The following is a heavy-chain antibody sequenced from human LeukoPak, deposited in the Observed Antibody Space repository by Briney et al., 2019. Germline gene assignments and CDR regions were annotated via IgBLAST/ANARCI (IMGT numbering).Heavy chain of an antibody. Sequence: PGGSLRLSCAASGFTFSSYAMSWVRQAPGKGLEWVSAISGSGGSTYYADSVKGRFTISRDNSKNTLYLQMNSLRAEDTALYYCAKDMTATSSGWYGWFDPWGQGTLVTVSS. V-gene: IGHV3-23*01. CDR3: AKDMTATSSGWYGWFDP. CDR1: GFTFSSYA. J-gene: IGHJ5*02. D-gene: IGHD6-19*01. CDR2: ISGSGGST.